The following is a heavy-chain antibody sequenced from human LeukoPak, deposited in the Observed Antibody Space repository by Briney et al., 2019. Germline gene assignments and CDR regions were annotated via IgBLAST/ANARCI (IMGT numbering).Heavy chain of an antibody. Sequence: PSETLSLTCTVSGGSISSYYWSWIRQPPGKGLEWIGEINHTGSTNYNPSLKSRVTISVDKSKNQFSLKVSSVTAADTAVYYCARAEHIVVVTRGLYFDYWGQGTLVTVSS. V-gene: IGHV4-34*01. CDR3: ARAEHIVVVTRGLYFDY. CDR1: GGSISSYY. D-gene: IGHD2-21*02. CDR2: INHTGST. J-gene: IGHJ4*02.